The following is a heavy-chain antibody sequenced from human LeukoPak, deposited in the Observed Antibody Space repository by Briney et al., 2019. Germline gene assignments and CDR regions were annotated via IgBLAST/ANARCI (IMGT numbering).Heavy chain of an antibody. V-gene: IGHV7-4-1*02. CDR3: ARVPAYYGSGSQDY. J-gene: IGHJ4*02. D-gene: IGHD3-10*01. Sequence: ASVKVSCKASGYTFTSYGISWVRQAPGQGLEWMGWINANTGNPTYAQGFTGRFVFSLDTSVSTAYLQISSLKAEDTAVYYCARVPAYYGSGSQDYWGQGTLVTVSS. CDR2: INANTGNP. CDR1: GYTFTSYG.